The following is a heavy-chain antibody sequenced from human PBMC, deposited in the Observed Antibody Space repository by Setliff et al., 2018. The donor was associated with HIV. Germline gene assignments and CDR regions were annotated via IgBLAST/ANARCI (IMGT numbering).Heavy chain of an antibody. CDR3: ARVWLYYYGSGPEAPFDY. V-gene: IGHV1-2*06. J-gene: IGHJ4*02. CDR2: INPNSGGT. CDR1: GYPFSVYY. D-gene: IGHD3-10*01. Sequence: ASVKVSCKASGYPFSVYYMHWVRQAPGQGLEWMGRINPNSGGTNYAQKFQGRVTMTRDTSISTAYMELSRLRSDDTAVYYCARVWLYYYGSGPEAPFDYWGQGTLVTVSS.